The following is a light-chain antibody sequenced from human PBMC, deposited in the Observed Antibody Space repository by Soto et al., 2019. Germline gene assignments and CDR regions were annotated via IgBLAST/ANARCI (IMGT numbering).Light chain of an antibody. V-gene: IGKV3-15*01. J-gene: IGKJ3*01. Sequence: EVVMTQSPAALSVSPGERVTLSCRASQSVGGNLAWYQQRRGQAPRLLIYDASTRAAGIPARISGSGSGTEFSLTISSLQSEDFAVYYCHQYNSWPRGTFGPGTKVDIK. CDR2: DAS. CDR1: QSVGGN. CDR3: HQYNSWPRGT.